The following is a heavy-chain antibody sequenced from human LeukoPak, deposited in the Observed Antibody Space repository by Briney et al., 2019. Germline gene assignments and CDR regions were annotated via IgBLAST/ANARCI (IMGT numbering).Heavy chain of an antibody. J-gene: IGHJ3*02. CDR3: ARDLGNHYYPDAFDI. D-gene: IGHD1-14*01. CDR2: IIPIFGTA. V-gene: IGHV1-69*13. Sequence: SVKVSCKASGYTFTSYGISWVRQAPGQGLEWMGGIIPIFGTANYAQKFQGRVTITADESTSTAYMELSSLRSEDTAVYYCARDLGNHYYPDAFDIWGQGTMVTVSS. CDR1: GYTFTSYG.